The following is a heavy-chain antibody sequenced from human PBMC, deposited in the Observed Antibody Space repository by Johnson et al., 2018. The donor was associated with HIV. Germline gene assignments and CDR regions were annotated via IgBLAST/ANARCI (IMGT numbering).Heavy chain of an antibody. J-gene: IGHJ3*02. CDR3: ATGASSTWSLGALGI. D-gene: IGHD6-13*01. Sequence: VQLVESGGGLVNPGGSLRLSCAASGFTFSNAWMSWVRQAPGKGLEWVGRIKSKTDGGTTDYAAPVKGRFTISSDNAKNSRHLQMNSLNSEDTAVYYCATGASSTWSLGALGIGGQGTMVTVS. V-gene: IGHV3-15*01. CDR2: IKSKTDGGTT. CDR1: GFTFSNAW.